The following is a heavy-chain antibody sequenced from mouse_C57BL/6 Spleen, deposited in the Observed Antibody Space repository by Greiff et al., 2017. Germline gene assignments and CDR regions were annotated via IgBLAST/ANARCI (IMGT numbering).Heavy chain of an antibody. V-gene: IGHV14-4*01. CDR1: GFNIKDDY. Sequence: EVQLQQSGAELVRPGASVKLSCTASGFNIKDDYMHWVKQRPEQGLEWIGWIDPENGDTEYASKFQGKATITADTSSNTAYLQLSSLTSEDTAGYYCTTRGGAYWGQGTLVTVSA. CDR2: IDPENGDT. J-gene: IGHJ3*01. CDR3: TTRGGAY.